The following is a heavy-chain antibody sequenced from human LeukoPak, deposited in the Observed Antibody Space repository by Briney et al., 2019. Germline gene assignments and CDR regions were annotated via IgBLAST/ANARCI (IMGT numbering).Heavy chain of an antibody. Sequence: GGSLRLSCAASGFTFSSYAMHLVRQAPGKGLEWVAVISYDGSNKYYADSVKGRFTTSRDNSKNTLYLQMNSLRAGDTAVYYCARDPITSWNYYFDYWGQGTLVTVSS. J-gene: IGHJ4*02. CDR3: ARDPITSWNYYFDY. V-gene: IGHV3-30*04. CDR2: ISYDGSNK. CDR1: GFTFSSYA. D-gene: IGHD1-7*01.